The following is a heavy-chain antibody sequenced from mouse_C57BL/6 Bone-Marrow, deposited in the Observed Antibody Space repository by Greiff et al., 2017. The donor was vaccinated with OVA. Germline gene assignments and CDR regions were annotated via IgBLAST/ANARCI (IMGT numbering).Heavy chain of an antibody. CDR2: ISSGGSYT. CDR3: ARGRRRLAY. V-gene: IGHV5-6*02. CDR1: GFTFSSYG. Sequence: EVKVVESGGDLVKPGGSLKLSCAASGFTFSSYGMSWVRQTPDKRLEWVATISSGGSYTYYPDSVKGRFTISRDNAKNTLYLQMSSLKSEDTAMYYCARGRRRLAYGGQGTLVTVSA. J-gene: IGHJ3*01.